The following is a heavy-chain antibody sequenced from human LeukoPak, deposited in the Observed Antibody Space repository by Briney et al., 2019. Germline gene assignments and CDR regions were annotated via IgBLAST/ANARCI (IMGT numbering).Heavy chain of an antibody. D-gene: IGHD3-10*01. V-gene: IGHV3-30-3*01. CDR3: ARGPPFTMVRGVIDY. CDR1: GFTFSNYA. Sequence: GGSLRLSCAASGFTFSNYAMHWVRQAPGKGLEWVALMSYDGSNKFYADSVKGRFTISRDNSKNTLYLQMNSLRAEDTAVYYCARGPPFTMVRGVIDYWGQGTLVTVSS. CDR2: MSYDGSNK. J-gene: IGHJ4*02.